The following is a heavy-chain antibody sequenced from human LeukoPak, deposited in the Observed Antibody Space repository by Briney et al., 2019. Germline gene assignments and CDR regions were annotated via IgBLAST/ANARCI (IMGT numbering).Heavy chain of an antibody. CDR2: INHSGST. V-gene: IGHV4-34*01. Sequence: PSETLSLTCAVYGGSFSGYYWSWIRQPPGKGLEWIGEINHSGSTNYNPSLKSRVTISVDTSKNQFSLKLSSVTAADTAVYYCARRRYCSSTSCWFDPWGQGTLVTVSS. CDR1: GGSFSGYY. D-gene: IGHD2-2*01. CDR3: ARRRYCSSTSCWFDP. J-gene: IGHJ5*02.